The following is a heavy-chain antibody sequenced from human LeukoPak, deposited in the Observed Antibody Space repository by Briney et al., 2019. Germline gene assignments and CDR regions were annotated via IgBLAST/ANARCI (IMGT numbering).Heavy chain of an antibody. J-gene: IGHJ4*02. CDR2: IKEDGTDK. CDR3: TKYGDDDTPGLN. Sequence: QSGGSLRLSCAAPGFRFSSYWMTWVRQAPGKGLEWVANIKEDGTDKYYVDSVKGRFTISRDNAKNSLYLQMNSLRAEDTAVYYCTKYGDDDTPGLNWGQGTLVTVSS. V-gene: IGHV3-7*02. D-gene: IGHD4-17*01. CDR1: GFRFSSYW.